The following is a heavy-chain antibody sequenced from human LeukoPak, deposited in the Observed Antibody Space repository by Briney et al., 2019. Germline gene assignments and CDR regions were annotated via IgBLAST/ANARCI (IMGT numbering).Heavy chain of an antibody. CDR1: GYTFTSYG. CDR3: ARDFKAYCSSTSCYTGNWFDP. CDR2: ISAYNGNT. V-gene: IGHV1-18*01. D-gene: IGHD2-2*02. Sequence: ASVKVSCKASGYTFTSYGISWLRQAPGQGLEWMGWISAYNGNTNYAQKLQGRVTMTTDTSTSTAYMELRSLRSDDTAVYYCARDFKAYCSSTSCYTGNWFDPWGQGTLVTVSS. J-gene: IGHJ5*02.